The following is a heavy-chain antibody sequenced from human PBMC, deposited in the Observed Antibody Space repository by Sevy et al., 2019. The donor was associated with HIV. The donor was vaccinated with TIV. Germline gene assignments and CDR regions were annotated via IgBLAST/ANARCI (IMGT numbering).Heavy chain of an antibody. CDR2: ISSSGRTI. V-gene: IGHV3-11*01. Sequence: GGSLRLSCAASGFTFSDYYMSWIRQAPGKGLEWVSYISSSGRTIYYADSVKGRFTISRDNAKNSLYLQMNSLRAEDTAVYYCASPGVDYGDYELQGDAFDIWGQGTMVTVSS. D-gene: IGHD4-17*01. CDR3: ASPGVDYGDYELQGDAFDI. CDR1: GFTFSDYY. J-gene: IGHJ3*02.